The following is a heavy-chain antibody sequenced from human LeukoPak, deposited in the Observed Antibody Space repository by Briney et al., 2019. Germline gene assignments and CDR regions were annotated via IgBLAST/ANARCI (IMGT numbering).Heavy chain of an antibody. CDR2: IYYSGST. V-gene: IGHV4-39*01. CDR1: GDSISSSSYY. J-gene: IGHJ4*02. Sequence: SETLSLTCTVSGDSISSSSYYWGWIRQPPGKGLEWMGNIYYSGSTNYNPSLKSRVTISVDTSKNQFSLKLSSVTAADTAVYYCARLDYNNYLDYWGQGTLVTVSS. D-gene: IGHD5-12*01. CDR3: ARLDYNNYLDY.